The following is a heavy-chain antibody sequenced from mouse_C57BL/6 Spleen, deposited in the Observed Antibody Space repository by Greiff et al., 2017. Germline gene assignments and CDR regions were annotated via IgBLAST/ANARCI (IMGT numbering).Heavy chain of an antibody. V-gene: IGHV1-52*01. D-gene: IGHD3-2*02. CDR3: ARDLDSSGYDYAMDY. J-gene: IGHJ4*01. CDR1: GYTFTSYW. CDR2: IDPSDSET. Sequence: QVQLQQPGAELVRPGSSVKLSCKASGYTFTSYWMHWVKQRPIQGLEWIGNIDPSDSETHYNQKFKDKATLTVDKSSSTAYMQLSSLTSADSAVYYCARDLDSSGYDYAMDYWGQGTSVTVSS.